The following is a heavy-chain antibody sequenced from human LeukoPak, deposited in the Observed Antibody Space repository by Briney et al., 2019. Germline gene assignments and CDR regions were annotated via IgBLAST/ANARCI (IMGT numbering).Heavy chain of an antibody. CDR3: ATAYYYGSGSYNYYYYGMDV. J-gene: IGHJ6*04. Sequence: PGGSLRHSCVASGFTFSSYSMNWVRQAPGKGLEWVSSITSSSSSIYYSDSLKGRFTISRDNAKNSLYLQMSSLRAEDTAVYYCATAYYYGSGSYNYYYYGMDVWGKGTTVTVSS. CDR2: ITSSSSSI. V-gene: IGHV3-21*01. D-gene: IGHD3-10*01. CDR1: GFTFSSYS.